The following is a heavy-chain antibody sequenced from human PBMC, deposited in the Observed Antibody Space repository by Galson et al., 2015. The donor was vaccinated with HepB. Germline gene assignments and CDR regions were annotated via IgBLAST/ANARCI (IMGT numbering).Heavy chain of an antibody. D-gene: IGHD6-19*01. Sequence: SLRLSCAASGFTFSSYAMHWVRQAPGKGLEYVSAISSNGGSTYYADSVKGRFTISRDNSKNTLYLQMSSLRAEDTAVYYCVTEIPVAGISFSFDYWGQGTLVTVSS. J-gene: IGHJ4*02. CDR1: GFTFSSYA. CDR2: ISSNGGST. CDR3: VTEIPVAGISFSFDY. V-gene: IGHV3-64D*06.